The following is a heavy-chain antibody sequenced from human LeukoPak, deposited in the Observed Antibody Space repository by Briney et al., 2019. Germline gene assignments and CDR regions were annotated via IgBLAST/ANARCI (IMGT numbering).Heavy chain of an antibody. V-gene: IGHV4-59*01. J-gene: IGHJ3*02. CDR3: ARDRSEQQLFDAFDI. Sequence: SETLSLTCTVSGGSISGYYWSWSRQPPGKGVEWIGNLYYMRGAWYKSSLKSRVTTSVDTSRNEFSLKLSSVTAADTAVYCCARDRSEQQLFDAFDIWGQGTMVTVSS. CDR2: LYYMRGA. D-gene: IGHD6-13*01. CDR1: GGSISGYY.